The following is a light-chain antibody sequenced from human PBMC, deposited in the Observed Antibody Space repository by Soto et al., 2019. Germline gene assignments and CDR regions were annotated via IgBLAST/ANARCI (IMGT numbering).Light chain of an antibody. V-gene: IGKV1-33*01. CDR1: QDISNF. CDR2: DAS. J-gene: IGKJ5*01. Sequence: DIQMTQSPSSLSASVGDGVTITCQACQDISNFVNWYQQKPGKSPKLLISDASNLETGVPSRFSGSGSATDFTFTISSLQTEDIATYYCQQYDNLPITFGQGTRLEIK. CDR3: QQYDNLPIT.